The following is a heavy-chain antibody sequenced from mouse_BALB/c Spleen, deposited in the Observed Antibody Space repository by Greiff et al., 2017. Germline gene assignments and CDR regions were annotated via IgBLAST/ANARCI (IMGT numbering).Heavy chain of an antibody. D-gene: IGHD2-14*01. CDR3: ATAYYRYDGGFDY. J-gene: IGHJ2*01. Sequence: QVQLQQPGAELVKPGASVKMSCKASGYTFTSYNMHWVKQTPGQGLEWIGAIYPGNGDTSYNQKFKGKATLTADKSSSTAYMQLSSLTSEDSAVYYCATAYYRYDGGFDYWGQGTTLTVSS. CDR2: IYPGNGDT. V-gene: IGHV1-12*01. CDR1: GYTFTSYN.